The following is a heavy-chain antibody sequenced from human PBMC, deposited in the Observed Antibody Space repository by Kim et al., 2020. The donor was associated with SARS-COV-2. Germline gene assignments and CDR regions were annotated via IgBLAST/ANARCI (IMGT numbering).Heavy chain of an antibody. V-gene: IGHV3-43D*03. D-gene: IGHD1-26*01. J-gene: IGHJ4*02. Sequence: YAASVKGRFSISRDNGKTSLYLQRSSLRAQDTALYYCAKGGGATGYYLDNWGQGTLVTVSS. CDR3: AKGGGATGYYLDN.